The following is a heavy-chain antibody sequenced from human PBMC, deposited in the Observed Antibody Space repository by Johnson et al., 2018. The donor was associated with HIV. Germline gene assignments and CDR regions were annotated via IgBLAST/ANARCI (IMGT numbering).Heavy chain of an antibody. Sequence: MQLVESGGGFVEPGGSLRLSCAAPGFTFSYVWMHWVRQVPGKGPEWVANINHDMSAIHYVDSVKGRFTVSRDNSKNTLYLQMNSLRAEDTAVYYCAKNGARGDAFHIWGQGTMVTVSS. CDR3: AKNGARGDAFHI. V-gene: IGHV3-7*01. J-gene: IGHJ3*02. CDR1: GFTFSYVW. CDR2: INHDMSAI. D-gene: IGHD2-8*01.